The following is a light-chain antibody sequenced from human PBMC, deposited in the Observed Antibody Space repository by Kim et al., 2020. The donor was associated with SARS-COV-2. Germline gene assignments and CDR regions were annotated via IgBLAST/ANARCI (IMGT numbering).Light chain of an antibody. J-gene: IGKJ5*01. Sequence: AIGGEKTTLTWRGGQDNRNDLGWYQQNPGRAPKRLIYGASSLQSGVPSRFRGSGSGTEFTLTISSVQPENYATYFWLQHSNYPVTFGQGTRLEIK. CDR1: QDNRND. V-gene: IGKV1-17*01. CDR3: LQHSNYPVT. CDR2: GAS.